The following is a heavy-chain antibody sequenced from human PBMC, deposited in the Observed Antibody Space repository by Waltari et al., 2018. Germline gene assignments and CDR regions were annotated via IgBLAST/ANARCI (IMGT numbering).Heavy chain of an antibody. V-gene: IGHV1-8*01. Sequence: QVQLVQSGAEVKKPGASVKVSCKASGYTFTSYDITWVRQATGQGLEWMGWMNPNSGNTGYAQKFQGRVTMTRNTSISTAYMELSSLRSEDTAVYYCARGGKVLLWFGEATSAFDIWGQGTMVTVSS. J-gene: IGHJ3*02. CDR1: GYTFTSYD. CDR2: MNPNSGNT. CDR3: ARGGKVLLWFGEATSAFDI. D-gene: IGHD3-10*01.